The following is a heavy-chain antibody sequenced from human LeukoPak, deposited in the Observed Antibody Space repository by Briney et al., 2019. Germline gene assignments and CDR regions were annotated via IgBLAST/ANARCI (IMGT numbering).Heavy chain of an antibody. CDR3: ARDSGLGPTWHPFDH. Sequence: ASVKVSCKASGYNFTDYYIHWVRQAPGQGLEWMGWINPKSGGTNYAQKFRGRVTMTRDTSISTAYMKLSGLRSDDTAVYYCARDSGLGPTWHPFDHWGQGTPVTVSS. CDR1: GYNFTDYY. D-gene: IGHD1-26*01. CDR2: INPKSGGT. V-gene: IGHV1-2*02. J-gene: IGHJ4*02.